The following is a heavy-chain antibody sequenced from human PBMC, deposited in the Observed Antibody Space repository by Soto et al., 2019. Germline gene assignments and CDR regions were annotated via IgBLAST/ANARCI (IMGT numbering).Heavy chain of an antibody. V-gene: IGHV3-74*01. CDR1: GFSFSSYF. D-gene: IGHD1-26*01. CDR2: VPGDGSRA. Sequence: EVQLVESGGGSVQPGGSLRLSCAASGFSFSSYFMAWVRQAPGEGLVSVSHVPGDGSRASYADSVRGRFTISRDNAKNMLYLQMDSLGDEDTAIYYCARENWYSLDVWGQGTTVTVSS. J-gene: IGHJ6*02. CDR3: ARENWYSLDV.